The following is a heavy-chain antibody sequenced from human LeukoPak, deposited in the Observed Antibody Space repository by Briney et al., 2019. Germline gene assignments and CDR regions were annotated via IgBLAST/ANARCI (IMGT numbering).Heavy chain of an antibody. CDR1: GFTFSTYN. V-gene: IGHV3-21*04. J-gene: IGHJ4*02. CDR2: ITSSSSYI. CDR3: AKDHYASGNSYADY. Sequence: WGSLRLSCAASGFTFSTYNMNRVRQAPGKGLEWVSSITSSSSYIYYADSVKGRFTISRDNAKNSLYLQMNSLRAEDTALYYCAKDHYASGNSYADYWGQGTLVTVSS. D-gene: IGHD3-10*01.